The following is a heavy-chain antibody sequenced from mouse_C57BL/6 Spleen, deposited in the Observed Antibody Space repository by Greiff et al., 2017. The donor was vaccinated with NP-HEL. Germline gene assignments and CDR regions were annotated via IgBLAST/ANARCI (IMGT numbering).Heavy chain of an antibody. J-gene: IGHJ4*01. D-gene: IGHD1-1*01. CDR2: IDPEDGET. CDR3: ARYYGSSYVGLYAMDY. Sequence: EVKLQESGAELVKPGASVKLSCTASGFNIKDYYMHWVKQRTEQGLEWIGRIDPEDGETKYAPKFQGKATITADTSSNTAYLQLSSLTSEDTAVYYCARYYGSSYVGLYAMDYWGQGTSVTVSS. V-gene: IGHV14-2*01. CDR1: GFNIKDYY.